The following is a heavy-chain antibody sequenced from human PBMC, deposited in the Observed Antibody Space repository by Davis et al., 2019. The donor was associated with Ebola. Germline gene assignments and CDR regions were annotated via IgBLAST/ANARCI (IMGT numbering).Heavy chain of an antibody. J-gene: IGHJ3*02. V-gene: IGHV3-23*01. CDR2: ISGSGGST. Sequence: PGGSLRLSCAASGFTFSSYAMSWVRQAPGKGLEWVSAISGSGGSTYYADSVKGRFTISRDNSKNTLYLQMNSLRAEDTAVYYCAREPITIFGRPDAFDIWGQGTMVTVSS. CDR3: AREPITIFGRPDAFDI. CDR1: GFTFSSYA. D-gene: IGHD3-3*01.